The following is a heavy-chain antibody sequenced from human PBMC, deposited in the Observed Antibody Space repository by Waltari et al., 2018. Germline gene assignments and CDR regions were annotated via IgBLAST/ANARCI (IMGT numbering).Heavy chain of an antibody. Sequence: ELQLVESGGAVVQPGGSLRLSCAASGFTFDDHAMHWVRQAPGKGLELVSVISLDGTNTYYVDYVKGRCTISRDNSKSTLYLQMSSLRAEDTALYYCVKGRYYDCWSAYPDYWGQGTLVTVSS. CDR3: VKGRYYDCWSAYPDY. V-gene: IGHV3-43D*04. CDR2: ISLDGTNT. J-gene: IGHJ4*02. D-gene: IGHD3-3*01. CDR1: GFTFDDHA.